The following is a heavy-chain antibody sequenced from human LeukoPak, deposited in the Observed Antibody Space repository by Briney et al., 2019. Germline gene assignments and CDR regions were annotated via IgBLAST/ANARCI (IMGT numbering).Heavy chain of an antibody. J-gene: IGHJ6*02. CDR2: ISYDGSNK. D-gene: IGHD6-13*01. CDR3: AKDRISSSWYDMDV. V-gene: IGHV3-30*18. CDR1: GFTFSSYG. Sequence: PGGSLRLSCAASGFTFSSYGMHWVRQAPGKGPEWVAVISYDGSNKYYADSVKGRFTISRDNSKNTLYLQMSSLRAEDTAVYYCAKDRISSSWYDMDVWGQGTTVTVSS.